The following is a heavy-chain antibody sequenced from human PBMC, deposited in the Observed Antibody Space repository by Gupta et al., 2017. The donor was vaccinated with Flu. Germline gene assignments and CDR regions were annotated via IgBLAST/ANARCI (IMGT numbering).Heavy chain of an antibody. CDR2: IWGDGTKT. CDR1: A. J-gene: IGHJ5*02. V-gene: IGHV3-33*01. Sequence: AMHWVRQAPDKGLQWVAVIWGDGTKTYYTDSVKGRFTISRDNAKNTLYLQMNTLRVEDTALYFCSRGVAVTGNQNYFDPWGQGTLVTVSS. CDR3: SRGVAVTGNQNYFDP. D-gene: IGHD2-21*02.